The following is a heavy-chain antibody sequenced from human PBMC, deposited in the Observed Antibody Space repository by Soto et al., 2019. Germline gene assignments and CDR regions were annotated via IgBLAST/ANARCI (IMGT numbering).Heavy chain of an antibody. J-gene: IGHJ4*02. V-gene: IGHV4-59*08. Sequence: QVQLQESGPGLVKPSETLSLTCTVSGGSLSNNYWNWMRQPPGKGLEWSGYIFYSGSTNYNSSLKSRVTLSQDQSKNQFSLKLGSVPAADTAIYYCARHPRSERGYSGYDGRYCRSGSCYPFDLCGQGTLVTVSS. CDR3: ARHPRSERGYSGYDGRYCRSGSCYPFDL. CDR2: IFYSGST. D-gene: IGHD2-15*01. CDR1: GGSLSNNY.